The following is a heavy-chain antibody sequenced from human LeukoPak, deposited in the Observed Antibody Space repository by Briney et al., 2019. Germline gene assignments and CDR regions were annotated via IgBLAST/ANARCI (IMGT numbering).Heavy chain of an antibody. J-gene: IGHJ6*03. V-gene: IGHV4-61*02. CDR2: IYTSGST. D-gene: IGHD3-10*01. Sequence: SETLSLTCTVSGGSISSGSYYWSWIRQPAGKGLEWIGRIYTSGSTNYNPSLKSRVTISADTSKNQFSLKLSSVTAADTAVYYCARSVRGAMSGYYYYMDVWGKGTTVTISS. CDR1: GGSISSGSYY. CDR3: ARSVRGAMSGYYYYMDV.